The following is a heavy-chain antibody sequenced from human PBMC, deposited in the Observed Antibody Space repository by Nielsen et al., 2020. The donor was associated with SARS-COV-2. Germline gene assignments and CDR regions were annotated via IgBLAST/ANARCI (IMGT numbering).Heavy chain of an antibody. D-gene: IGHD2-2*01. J-gene: IGHJ4*02. V-gene: IGHV1-18*01. CDR2: ISAYNGNT. CDR3: ARGKNRYCSSTSCLTMVY. CDR1: GYTFTSYG. Sequence: ASVKVSCKASGYTFTSYGISWVRQAPGQGLEWMGWISAYNGNTNYAQKLQGRVTMTTDTSTSTAYMELRSLRSDDTAVYYCARGKNRYCSSTSCLTMVYWGQGTLVTVSS.